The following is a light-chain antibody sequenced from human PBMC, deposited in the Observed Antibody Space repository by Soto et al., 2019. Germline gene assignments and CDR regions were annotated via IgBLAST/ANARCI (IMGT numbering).Light chain of an antibody. CDR3: QQYGSSPLT. J-gene: IGKJ1*01. V-gene: IGKV3-20*01. CDR1: QSVSSSY. CDR2: GAS. Sequence: EIVLTQSPGTLSLSPGERATLSCRASQSVSSSYLAWYQQKPGQAPRLLIYGASSRATGIPDRFSGSGSGTDFPLTISSLEPEDFAVYYCQQYGSSPLTFGQGTKVQLK.